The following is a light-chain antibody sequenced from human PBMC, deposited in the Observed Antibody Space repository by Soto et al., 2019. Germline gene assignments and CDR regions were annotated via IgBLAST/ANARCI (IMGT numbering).Light chain of an antibody. CDR3: SAWDDSLNGRYV. CDR1: SSNIGSNT. J-gene: IGLJ1*01. Sequence: QSVLTQPPSASGTPGQRVTISCSGSSSNIGSNTVNWYQQLPGTAPNLLIYSYNRRPSGVPDRFSGSKSGTSASLVISGVQFEYESDYYCSAWDDSLNGRYVFGTRTKVT. V-gene: IGLV1-44*01. CDR2: SYN.